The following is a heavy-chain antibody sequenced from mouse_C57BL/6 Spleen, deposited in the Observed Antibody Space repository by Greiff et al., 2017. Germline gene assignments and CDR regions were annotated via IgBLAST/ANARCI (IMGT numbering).Heavy chain of an antibody. CDR1: GFTFSSYA. Sequence: EVKLMESGGGLVKPGGSLKLSCAASGFTFSSYAMSWVRQTPDKRLEWVATISDGGSYTYYPDNVKGRFTISRDNAKNNRYLHMSHLKSEATALYYCARGLITTVVAPDWYFDVWGTGTTVTVSS. J-gene: IGHJ1*03. V-gene: IGHV5-4*03. CDR3: ARGLITTVVAPDWYFDV. CDR2: ISDGGSYT. D-gene: IGHD1-1*01.